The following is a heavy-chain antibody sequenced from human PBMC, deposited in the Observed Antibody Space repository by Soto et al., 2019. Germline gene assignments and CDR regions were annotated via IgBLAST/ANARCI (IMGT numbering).Heavy chain of an antibody. J-gene: IGHJ4*02. CDR1: GYTFSSYA. CDR2: ISYDGSNK. V-gene: IGHV3-30-3*01. Sequence: GGSLRRSFAASGYTFSSYARHLVREAPGKVLEWVAVISYDGSNKYYADSVKGRFTISRDNSKNTLYLQMNSLRAEDTAVYYCARDRSWKKAKYSGSFDYWGPGTLVTVSS. CDR3: ARDRSWKKAKYSGSFDY. D-gene: IGHD1-26*01.